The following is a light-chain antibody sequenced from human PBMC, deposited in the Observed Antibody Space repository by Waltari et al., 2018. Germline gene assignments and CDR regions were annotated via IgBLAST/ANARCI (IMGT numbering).Light chain of an antibody. CDR1: QTGSSN. CDR3: QQYNNWRPA. CDR2: GAS. V-gene: IGKV3-15*01. J-gene: IGKJ1*01. Sequence: EIVMTQSPGTLSVSPGERVTLPCRASQTGSSNLAWYQQKPGQAPRLLISGASTRATGIPATFSGSGSGTEFTLTISSLQSEDSAILYCQQYNNWRPAFGQGTKVEIK.